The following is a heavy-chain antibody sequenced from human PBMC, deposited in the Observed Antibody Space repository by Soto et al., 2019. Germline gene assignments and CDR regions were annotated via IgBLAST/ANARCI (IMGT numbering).Heavy chain of an antibody. CDR1: GLTISGKKY. CDR2: LYDVDGS. CDR3: ATWHEREHAYDV. J-gene: IGHJ3*01. Sequence: DVQLVESGGSLIQPGKSLSLSCAAFGLTISGKKYVAWVSQAPGKGLEWVSALYDVDGSFYADSVKGRFTTSSDSSKTTVYLQMNDLRPDDTAVYYCATWHEREHAYDVWGQGTTVTVSS. V-gene: IGHV3-53*01. D-gene: IGHD1-1*01.